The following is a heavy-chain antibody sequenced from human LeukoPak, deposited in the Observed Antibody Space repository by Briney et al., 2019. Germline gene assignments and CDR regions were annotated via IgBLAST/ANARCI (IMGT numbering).Heavy chain of an antibody. CDR1: GGTFSSYA. D-gene: IGHD2-15*01. Sequence: GASVKVSCKASGGTFSSYAISWVRQAPGQGLEWMGGIIPIFGTANYAQKFQGRVTITADESTSTAYMELSSLRSEDTAVYYCARERYCSGGSCSNWFDPWGQGTLVTVSS. CDR3: ARERYCSGGSCSNWFDP. CDR2: IIPIFGTA. J-gene: IGHJ5*02. V-gene: IGHV1-69*13.